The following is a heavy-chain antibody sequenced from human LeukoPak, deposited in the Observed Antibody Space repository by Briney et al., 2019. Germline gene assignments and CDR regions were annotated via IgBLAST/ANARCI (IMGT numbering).Heavy chain of an antibody. D-gene: IGHD3-22*01. J-gene: IGHJ4*02. CDR1: GESINSYH. CDR2: IHMSGST. V-gene: IGHV4-4*07. Sequence: SETLSLTCTVSGESINSYHWSWIRQPAGKGLEWIGRIHMSGSTNYNPSLRSRVAISMDNSKNQFSLKLKSVTAADTAVYYCARDDSSRDDSGGYHYWGQGTLVTISS. CDR3: ARDDSSRDDSGGYHY.